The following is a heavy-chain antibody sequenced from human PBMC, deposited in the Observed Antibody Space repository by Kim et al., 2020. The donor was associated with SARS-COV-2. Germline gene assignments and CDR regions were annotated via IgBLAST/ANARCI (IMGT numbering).Heavy chain of an antibody. J-gene: IGHJ6*03. CDR2: INTVTGKP. CDR1: GYTFTNYA. CDR3: ARTSDFYAMDV. Sequence: SVKVSCKASGYTFTNYAMNWVRQAPGQGLEWMGWINTVTGKPTYAQLFTGRFVFSLDTSVSTAYLRISSLKADDTAIYFCARTSDFYAMDVWGKGTPVT. V-gene: IGHV7-4-1*02.